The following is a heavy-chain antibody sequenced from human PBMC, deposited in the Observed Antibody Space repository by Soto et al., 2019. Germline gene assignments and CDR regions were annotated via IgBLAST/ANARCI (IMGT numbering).Heavy chain of an antibody. V-gene: IGHV3-21*01. CDR2: ITFSSSDL. D-gene: IGHD2-2*01. Sequence: DVQLVESGGGLVKPGGSLRLSCGASGFTLSSYSMKWVRQAPGKGLAWVSLITFSSSDLYYADSLKGRFTISRENAKTSPYLQMNSLTAEDAAVYYWARGDLWCYGRFDHWGQGTLVTVSS. J-gene: IGHJ4*01. CDR3: ARGDLWCYGRFDH. CDR1: GFTLSSYS.